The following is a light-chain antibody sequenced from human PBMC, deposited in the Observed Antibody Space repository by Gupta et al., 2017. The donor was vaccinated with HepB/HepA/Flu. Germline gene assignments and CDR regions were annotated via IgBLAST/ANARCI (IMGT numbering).Light chain of an antibody. Sequence: DTQMTQSPSTLSASIGDRVTITCRASQSINSWLAWHQQKPGKAPKFLINKASTLESGVPSRFSGSRSGTEFTLTISSLQPEDFATYYCQQYDNYPLTFGGGTKVEIK. CDR1: QSINSW. CDR2: KAS. V-gene: IGKV1-5*03. J-gene: IGKJ4*01. CDR3: QQYDNYPLT.